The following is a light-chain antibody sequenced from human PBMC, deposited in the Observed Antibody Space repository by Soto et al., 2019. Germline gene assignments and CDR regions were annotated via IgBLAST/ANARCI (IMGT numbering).Light chain of an antibody. J-gene: IGKJ5*01. CDR2: AAS. V-gene: IGKV1-27*01. Sequence: DIQMTQSPSSLSASVGDRVTITCRASQGIANHLAWYQQKPGKAPNLLIYAASTLQSGVPSRFSGSGSGTDFTLTISSLQPEDFATYYCQQSYSTPPITFGQGTRLEI. CDR3: QQSYSTPPIT. CDR1: QGIANH.